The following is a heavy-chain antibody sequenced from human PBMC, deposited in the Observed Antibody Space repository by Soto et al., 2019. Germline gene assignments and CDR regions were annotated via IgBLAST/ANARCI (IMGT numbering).Heavy chain of an antibody. J-gene: IGHJ6*03. CDR1: GYPFNIYG. Sequence: QLVQSGAEVKKPGASVKVSCKASGYPFNIYGITWVRQAPGQGLEWLGWTSGHNGNTKVAQKFQGRVTMTTDTPTTTAYTDLRSLRSDHTPVSYCARDPYSRGYYYYMDVWGKGTTVTVS. V-gene: IGHV1-18*01. CDR3: ARDPYSRGYYYYMDV. CDR2: TSGHNGNT. D-gene: IGHD4-4*01.